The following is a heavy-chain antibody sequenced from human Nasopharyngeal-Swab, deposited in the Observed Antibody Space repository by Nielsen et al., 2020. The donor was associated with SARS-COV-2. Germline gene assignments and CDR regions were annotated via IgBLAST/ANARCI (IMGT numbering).Heavy chain of an antibody. CDR2: IYYSGST. CDR3: ARDRSRFGEKGEFDP. J-gene: IGHJ5*02. D-gene: IGHD3-10*01. Sequence: SETLSLTCTVSGGSISSYYWSWIRQPPGKGLEWIGYIYYSGSTNYNPSLKSRVTISVDTSKNQFSLKLSSVTAADTAVYYCARDRSRFGEKGEFDPWGQETLVTVSS. CDR1: GGSISSYY. V-gene: IGHV4-59*01.